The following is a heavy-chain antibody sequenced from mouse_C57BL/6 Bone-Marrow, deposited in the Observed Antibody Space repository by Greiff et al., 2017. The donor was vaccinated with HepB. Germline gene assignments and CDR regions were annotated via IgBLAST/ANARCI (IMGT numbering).Heavy chain of an antibody. CDR2: IWSDGST. D-gene: IGHD1-1*01. V-gene: IGHV2-6-1*01. CDR1: GFSLTSYG. CDR3: ARHRYYGSRGAMDY. Sequence: QVQLQQSGPGLVAPSQSLSITCTVSGFSLTSYGVHWVRQPPGKGLEWLVVIWSDGSTTYNSALKSRLSISKDNSKSQVFLKMNSLQTDDTAMYYCARHRYYGSRGAMDYWGQGTSVTVSS. J-gene: IGHJ4*01.